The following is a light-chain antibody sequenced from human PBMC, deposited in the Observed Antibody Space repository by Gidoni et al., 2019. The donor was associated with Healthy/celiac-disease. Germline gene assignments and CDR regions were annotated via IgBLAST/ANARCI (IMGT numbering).Light chain of an antibody. J-gene: IGKJ1*01. CDR2: AAS. CDR3: QQSYSTPRT. V-gene: IGKV1-39*01. CDR1: QSTSSY. Sequence: DIQMTQSPSSLSASVGDRVTITCRARQSTSSYLNCYQQKPGKAPKLLIYAASSLQSGVPSRCSGSGAGTDFTLTISSLQPEDFATYYCQQSYSTPRTFGQGTKVEIK.